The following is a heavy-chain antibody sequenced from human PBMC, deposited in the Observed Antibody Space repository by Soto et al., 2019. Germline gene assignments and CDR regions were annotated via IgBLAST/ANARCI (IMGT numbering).Heavy chain of an antibody. J-gene: IGHJ6*02. V-gene: IGHV3-48*02. D-gene: IGHD3-22*01. CDR3: ARPRLTGSSGYYYGMDV. CDR2: ISSTSGTV. CDR1: RFTFSSYG. Sequence: EVQLVESGGGLVQPGGSLRLSCAASRFTFSSYGMNWVRQAPGKGLEWVSYISSTSGTVYYAESVRGRFTISRDNAKNSLFLQMHSLRDEDTAVYYCARPRLTGSSGYYYGMDVWCQGTTVTVSS.